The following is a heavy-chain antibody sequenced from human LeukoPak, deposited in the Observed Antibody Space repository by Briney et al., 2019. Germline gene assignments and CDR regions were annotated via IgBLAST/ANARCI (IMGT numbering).Heavy chain of an antibody. D-gene: IGHD3-9*01. V-gene: IGHV4-39*01. CDR3: ARLRYSDRLFDN. Sequence: PSETLSLTCTVSGGSISSSSYYWGWIRQPPGKGLEWIGSIYYSGSTYYSPSLKSRLTILVDTSKNQFTLRLSSVTAADTAVYYCARLRYSDRLFDNWGQGTLVTVSP. J-gene: IGHJ5*02. CDR1: GGSISSSSYY. CDR2: IYYSGST.